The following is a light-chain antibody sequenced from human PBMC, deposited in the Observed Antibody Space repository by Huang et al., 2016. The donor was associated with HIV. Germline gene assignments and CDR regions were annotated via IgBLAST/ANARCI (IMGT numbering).Light chain of an antibody. J-gene: IGKJ2*01. CDR1: QAINDY. CDR3: QHYDNLPMYT. Sequence: DIQMTQSPSSLSASVGDRVTITCQASQAINDYLNWYQHRPGKAPKLLIYDASNVETGVPSRFSGTGFGTDFTFTISSLQPEDIATYYCQHYDNLPMYTFGQGTKLEIK. V-gene: IGKV1-33*01. CDR2: DAS.